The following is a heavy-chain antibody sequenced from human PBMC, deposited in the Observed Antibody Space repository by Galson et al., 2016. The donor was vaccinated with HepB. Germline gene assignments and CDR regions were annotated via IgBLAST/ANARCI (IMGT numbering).Heavy chain of an antibody. CDR3: AHSVAANIYRTFDI. Sequence: PALVKPTQTLTLTCSFSGFSLTTSGVAVGWIRQPPVKALEWLALIYWDDDKRYSPSLKSRLIITKDTSKNQVVLTMTNMDPVDTATYYCAHSVAANIYRTFDIWGQGTTVTVSS. CDR2: IYWDDDK. D-gene: IGHD6-13*01. J-gene: IGHJ3*02. CDR1: GFSLTTSGVA. V-gene: IGHV2-5*02.